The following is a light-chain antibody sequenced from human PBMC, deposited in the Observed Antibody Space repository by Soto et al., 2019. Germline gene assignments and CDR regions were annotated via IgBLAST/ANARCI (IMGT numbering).Light chain of an antibody. J-gene: IGKJ3*01. CDR1: QTISTF. CDR2: FAT. V-gene: IGKV1-39*01. Sequence: DIPMTQSPSSLSASVGDRVTISCRASQTISTFLNWYQQKPGKAPKLLIYFATNLQSGVPSRFSGSGSGTDFTLTISSLQPEDFATYSCQQSYSSPFTFGPGTKVDFK. CDR3: QQSYSSPFT.